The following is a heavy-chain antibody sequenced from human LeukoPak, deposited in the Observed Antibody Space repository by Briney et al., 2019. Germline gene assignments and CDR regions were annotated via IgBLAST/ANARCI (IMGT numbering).Heavy chain of an antibody. V-gene: IGHV4-59*12. J-gene: IGHJ4*02. CDR3: ARVPDSGYGGPPDY. Sequence: SETLSLTCTVSGGSISSYYWSWIRQPPGKGLEWIGYTYHSGSTYYNPSLKSRVTMSVDRSKNQFSLKLSSVTAADTAVYYCARVPDSGYGGPPDYWGQGTLVTVSS. CDR2: TYHSGST. D-gene: IGHD5-12*01. CDR1: GGSISSYY.